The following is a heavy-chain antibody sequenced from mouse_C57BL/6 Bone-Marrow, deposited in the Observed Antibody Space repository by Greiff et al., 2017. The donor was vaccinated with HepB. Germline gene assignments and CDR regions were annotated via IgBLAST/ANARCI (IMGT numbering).Heavy chain of an antibody. CDR2: IRSKSNNYAT. CDR1: GFSFNTYA. CDR3: VRGLRYFDV. Sequence: EVQLQESGGGLVQPKGSLKLSCAASGFSFNTYAMNWVRQAPGKGLEWVARIRSKSNNYATYYADSVKDRFTISRDDSESMLYLQMNNLKTEDTAMYYCVRGLRYFDVWGTGTTVTVSS. V-gene: IGHV10-1*01. J-gene: IGHJ1*03.